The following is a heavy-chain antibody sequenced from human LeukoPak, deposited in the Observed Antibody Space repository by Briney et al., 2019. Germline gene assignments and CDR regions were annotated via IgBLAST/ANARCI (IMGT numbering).Heavy chain of an antibody. CDR1: GFTFSSYAMH. CDR2: IYYSGST. J-gene: IGHJ3*02. Sequence: LRLSCAASGFTFSSYAMHWVRQPPGKGLEWIGYIYYSGSTYYNPSLKSRVTISVDTSKNQFSLKLSSVTAADTAVYYCARAKRWSGYVLDAFDIWGQGTMVTVSS. D-gene: IGHD5-12*01. CDR3: ARAKRWSGYVLDAFDI. V-gene: IGHV4-30-4*01.